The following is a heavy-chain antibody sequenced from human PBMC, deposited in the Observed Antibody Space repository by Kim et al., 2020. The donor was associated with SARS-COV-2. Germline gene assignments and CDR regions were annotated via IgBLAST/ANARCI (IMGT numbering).Heavy chain of an antibody. V-gene: IGHV3-21*01. CDR3: AREGGINYYYYYGRDV. CDR2: ISSSSSYK. J-gene: IGHJ6*02. D-gene: IGHD2-15*01. Sequence: GGSLRLSCAASGFTFSSYSMNWVRQAPGKGLEWVSSISSSSSYKYYEDAVTGRFTITRDNAKNRLYLQRNSLRAEETAVYYCAREGGINYYYYYGRDVWGPGTPVTVSS. CDR1: GFTFSSYS.